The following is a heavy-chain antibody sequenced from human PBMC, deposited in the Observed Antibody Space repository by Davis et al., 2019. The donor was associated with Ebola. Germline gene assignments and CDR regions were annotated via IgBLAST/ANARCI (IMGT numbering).Heavy chain of an antibody. CDR3: ARVPIVVVPAATYYYGMDV. D-gene: IGHD2-2*01. CDR2: ISAYNGNT. J-gene: IGHJ6*02. V-gene: IGHV1-18*01. CDR1: GYTFTSYG. Sequence: AASVKVSCKASGYTFTSYGISWVRQAPGQGLEWMGWISAYNGNTNYAQKLQGRVTMTTDTSTSTAYMELRSLSSDDTAVYYCARVPIVVVPAATYYYGMDVWGQGTTVTVSS.